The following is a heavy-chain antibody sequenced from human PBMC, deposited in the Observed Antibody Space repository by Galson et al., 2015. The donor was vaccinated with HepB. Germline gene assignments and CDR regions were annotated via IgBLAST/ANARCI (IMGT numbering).Heavy chain of an antibody. CDR1: GGTFSSYA. CDR3: ARSLTHTLAYYYYGMDV. J-gene: IGHJ6*02. V-gene: IGHV1-69*13. Sequence: SVTVSCKASGGTFSSYAISWVRQAPGQGLEWMGGIIPIFGTANYAQKFQGRVTITADESTSTAYMELSSLRSEDTAVYYCARSLTHTLAYYYYGMDVWGQGTTVTVSS. CDR2: IIPIFGTA. D-gene: IGHD2-21*01.